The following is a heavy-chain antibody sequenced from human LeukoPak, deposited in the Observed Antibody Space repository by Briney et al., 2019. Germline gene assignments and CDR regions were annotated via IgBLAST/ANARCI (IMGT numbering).Heavy chain of an antibody. CDR1: GGSISNYY. V-gene: IGHV4-59*08. CDR3: ATYLGPPWTSDHNWFDP. J-gene: IGHJ5*02. Sequence: SETLSLTCRVSGGSISNYYWSWIRQPPGKGLEWIGYSDYSGSTNYSPSLKSRVTISVDTSKKQFSLKLRSVTAADTAVYYCATYLGPPWTSDHNWFDPWGQGTLVTVSS. CDR2: SDYSGST. D-gene: IGHD3-3*02.